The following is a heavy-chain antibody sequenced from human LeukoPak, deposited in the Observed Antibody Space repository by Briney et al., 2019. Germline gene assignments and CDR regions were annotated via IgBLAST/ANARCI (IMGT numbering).Heavy chain of an antibody. CDR2: RSSTGIT. V-gene: IGHV4-39*01. Sequence: PSETLSLTCSVSGGSISISNYFWGWIRQPPGKGLEWIAGRSSTGITHYHSSLESRISVSVETSKSQFSLRLTSLTAADTAVYYCAFSGWFWGAFDYWGQGILVTVSS. CDR1: GGSISISNYF. J-gene: IGHJ4*02. CDR3: AFSGWFWGAFDY. D-gene: IGHD6-19*01.